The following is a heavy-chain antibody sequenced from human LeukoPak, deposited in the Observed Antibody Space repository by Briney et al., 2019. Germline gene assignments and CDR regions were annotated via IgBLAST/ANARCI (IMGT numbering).Heavy chain of an antibody. CDR1: GGSISSYY. CDR2: IYYSGST. CDR3: ARGSGSGWYDFDY. D-gene: IGHD6-19*01. J-gene: IGHJ4*02. Sequence: SETLSLXCTVSGGSISSYYWSWIRRPPGKGLEWIGYIYYSGSTNYNPSLKSRVTISVDTSKNQFSLKLSSVTAADTAVYYCARGSGSGWYDFDYWGQGTLVTVSS. V-gene: IGHV4-59*01.